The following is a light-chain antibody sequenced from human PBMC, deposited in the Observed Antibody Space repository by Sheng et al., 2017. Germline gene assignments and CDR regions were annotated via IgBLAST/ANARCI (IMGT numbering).Light chain of an antibody. CDR2: EDN. J-gene: IGLJ1*01. CDR3: QAWDVSSGGV. Sequence: SYELTQPPSVSVSPGQTASITCSGDKLGDKYTCWYRQKPGQSPVLVIYEDNNRPSGIPERFSGSNSGNTATLTISGTQAMDEADYYCQAWDVSSGGVFGTGTKVTVL. V-gene: IGLV3-1*01. CDR1: KLGDKY.